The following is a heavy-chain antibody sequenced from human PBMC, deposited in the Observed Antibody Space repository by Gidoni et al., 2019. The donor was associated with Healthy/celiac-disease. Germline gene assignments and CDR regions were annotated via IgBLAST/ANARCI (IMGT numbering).Heavy chain of an antibody. D-gene: IGHD6-19*01. Sequence: GFTFDDYAMHWVRQAPGKGLEWVSGISWNSGSIGYADAVKGRFTISRDNAKNSLYLQMNSLRAEDTALYYCAKDSPYSSGWYNWFDPWGQGTLVTVSS. J-gene: IGHJ5*02. CDR1: GFTFDDYA. V-gene: IGHV3-9*01. CDR2: ISWNSGSI. CDR3: AKDSPYSSGWYNWFDP.